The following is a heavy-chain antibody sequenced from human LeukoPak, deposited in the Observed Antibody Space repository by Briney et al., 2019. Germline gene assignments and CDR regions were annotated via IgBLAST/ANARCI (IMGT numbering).Heavy chain of an antibody. D-gene: IGHD2-15*01. Sequence: ASVKVSCKVSGYTLTELSMHWVRQAPGKGLEWMGGFDPEGGETIYAQKFQGRVTMTEDTSTDTAYMELSSLRSEDTAVYYCATDLRPYCSGGSCYQDWFDPWGQGTLVTVSS. CDR3: ATDLRPYCSGGSCYQDWFDP. J-gene: IGHJ5*02. CDR1: GYTLTELS. V-gene: IGHV1-24*01. CDR2: FDPEGGET.